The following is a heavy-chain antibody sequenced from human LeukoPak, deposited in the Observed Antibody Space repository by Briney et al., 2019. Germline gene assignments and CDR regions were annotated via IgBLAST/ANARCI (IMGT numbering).Heavy chain of an antibody. J-gene: IGHJ3*02. V-gene: IGHV1-2*02. CDR2: INPNTGGT. CDR1: GYTFTGYY. Sequence: ASVKVSCKASGYTFTGYYMHWVRQAPGQGLEWMGWINPNTGGTDYAEKFQGRVTMTRDTSISTAYMELSRLRSDDTAVYYCARDSYSSGWRNAFDIWGQGTMVTVSS. D-gene: IGHD6-19*01. CDR3: ARDSYSSGWRNAFDI.